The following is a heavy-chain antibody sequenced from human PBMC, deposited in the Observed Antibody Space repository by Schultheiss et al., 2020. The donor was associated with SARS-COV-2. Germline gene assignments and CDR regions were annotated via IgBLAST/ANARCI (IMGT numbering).Heavy chain of an antibody. D-gene: IGHD3-22*01. CDR2: VWYDGSKK. CDR3: ARSSGYYSYFDY. V-gene: IGHV3-33*01. CDR1: GFTFSSYG. J-gene: IGHJ4*02. Sequence: GESLKISCAASGFTFSSYGMHWVRQAPGKGLEWVAVVWYDGSKKYYADSVKGRFTISRDNSKNTLYLQMNSLRAEDTAVYYCARSSGYYSYFDYWGQGTLVTVSS.